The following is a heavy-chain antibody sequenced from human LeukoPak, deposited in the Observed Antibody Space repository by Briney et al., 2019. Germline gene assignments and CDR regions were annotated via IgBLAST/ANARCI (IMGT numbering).Heavy chain of an antibody. V-gene: IGHV4-59*01. CDR2: FYYSGTT. Sequence: SETLSLTCTVSGGSNGKYHEIGLRQSPGKGLEWIGFFYYSGTTTHNPSLNSRVTISVDTSKNQFSLNLTAVTAADTAVYYCVTLTTSYGNYALDYCGQGILVTVSS. CDR3: VTLTTSYGNYALDY. CDR1: GGSNGKYH. J-gene: IGHJ4*02. D-gene: IGHD4-11*01.